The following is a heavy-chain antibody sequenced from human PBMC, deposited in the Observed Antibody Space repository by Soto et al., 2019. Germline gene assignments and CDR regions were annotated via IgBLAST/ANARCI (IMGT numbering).Heavy chain of an antibody. D-gene: IGHD3-3*01. Sequence: GGSLRLSCAASGFTFSSNAMSWVRQAPGKGLEWVSVISGSGGSTYYADSVKGRFTISRDNSKNTLYLQMNSLRAEDTAVYYCAHTYDFWSGWDGMDAWGQGTTVTVSS. J-gene: IGHJ6*02. CDR3: AHTYDFWSGWDGMDA. CDR2: ISGSGGST. V-gene: IGHV3-23*01. CDR1: GFTFSSNA.